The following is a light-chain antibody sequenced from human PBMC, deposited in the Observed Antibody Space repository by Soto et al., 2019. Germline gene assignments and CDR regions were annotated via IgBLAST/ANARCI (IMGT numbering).Light chain of an antibody. CDR3: CSYAGSSPYV. Sequence: QSVLTQPASVSGSPGQSITISCTGTSSDVGSYDLVSWYQQHPGTAPKLMIFEVNKRPSGVSNRFSGSKSGNTASLTISGLQAEDEADYYCCSYAGSSPYVFGTGTKVTVL. V-gene: IGLV2-23*02. CDR2: EVN. CDR1: SSDVGSYDL. J-gene: IGLJ1*01.